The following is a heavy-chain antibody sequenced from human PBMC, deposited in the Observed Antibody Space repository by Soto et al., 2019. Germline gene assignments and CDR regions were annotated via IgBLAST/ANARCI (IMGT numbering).Heavy chain of an antibody. CDR2: ISYDGSNK. Sequence: GGSLRLSCAASGFTFSSYAMHWVRQAPGKGLEWVAVISYDGSNKYYADSVKGRFTISRDNSKNTLYLQMNSLRAEDTAVYYCARDLSSSSETYYYGMAVWGQGTTVTVSS. V-gene: IGHV3-30-3*01. CDR3: ARDLSSSSETYYYGMAV. CDR1: GFTFSSYA. J-gene: IGHJ6*02. D-gene: IGHD6-6*01.